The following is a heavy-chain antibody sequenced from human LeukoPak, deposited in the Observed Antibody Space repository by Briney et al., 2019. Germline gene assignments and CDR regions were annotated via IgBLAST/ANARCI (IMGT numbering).Heavy chain of an antibody. CDR2: IYTSGST. Sequence: SQTLSLTCTVSGGSISSGSYYWSWIRQPAGKGLEWIGRIYTSGSTNYNPSLKSRVTISVDTSKNQFSLKLSSVTAADTAVYYCASESDSSGYYDSGGYWGQGTLSPSPQ. J-gene: IGHJ4*02. CDR1: GGSISSGSYY. CDR3: ASESDSSGYYDSGGY. V-gene: IGHV4-61*02. D-gene: IGHD3-22*01.